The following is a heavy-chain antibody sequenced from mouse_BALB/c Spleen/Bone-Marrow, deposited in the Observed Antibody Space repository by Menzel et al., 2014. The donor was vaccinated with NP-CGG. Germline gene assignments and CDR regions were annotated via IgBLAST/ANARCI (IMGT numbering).Heavy chain of an antibody. D-gene: IGHD3-3*01. CDR1: DYTFTSYW. Sequence: QVQLQQSGAELVNPGASVKLSCKASDYTFTSYWMHWVKQRPVQGLEWIGEINPRNGRTNYNEKFKSKATLTVDKSYSTAYMQLSSLTSEDSAVYYCARGDGFAWFAYWGQGTLVTVSA. J-gene: IGHJ3*01. V-gene: IGHV1S81*02. CDR2: INPRNGRT. CDR3: ARGDGFAWFAY.